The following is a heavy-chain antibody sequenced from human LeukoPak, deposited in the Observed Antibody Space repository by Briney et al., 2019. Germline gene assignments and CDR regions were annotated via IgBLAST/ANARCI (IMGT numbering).Heavy chain of an antibody. J-gene: IGHJ4*02. CDR2: INHSGRT. CDR3: ARQNYGAAPLRY. D-gene: IGHD4/OR15-4a*01. V-gene: IGHV4-34*01. Sequence: SETLSLTCAVYGGSFSGYYWSWIRQPPGKGLEWIGEINHSGRTNYDPSLKSRVSISVDTSKNQFSLKLSSVTAADTAVYYCARQNYGAAPLRYWGQGTLVTVSS. CDR1: GGSFSGYY.